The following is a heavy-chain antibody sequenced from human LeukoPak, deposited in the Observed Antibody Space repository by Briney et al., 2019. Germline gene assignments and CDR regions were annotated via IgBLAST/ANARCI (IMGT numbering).Heavy chain of an antibody. D-gene: IGHD7-27*01. Sequence: PGGSLRLSCAASGFTFDDYAMHWVRQAPGKGLEWVSGISWNSGSIGYADSVKGRFTISRDNAKNSLYLQMNSLRAEDTALYYCAKDISWGISYGMDVWGQGTTVTVSS. CDR3: AKDISWGISYGMDV. J-gene: IGHJ6*02. V-gene: IGHV3-9*01. CDR1: GFTFDDYA. CDR2: ISWNSGSI.